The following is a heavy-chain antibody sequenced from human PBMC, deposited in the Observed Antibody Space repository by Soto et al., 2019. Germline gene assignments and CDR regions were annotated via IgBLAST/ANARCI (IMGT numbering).Heavy chain of an antibody. Sequence: PXGSLRLSCAASGFTFSSYSMNWVRQAPGKGLEWVSYISSSSSTIYYADSVKGRFTISRDNAKNSLYLQMNSLRDEDTAVYYCARGRGTYDFWSGYYTGLDYWGHGTLVTVSS. CDR1: GFTFSSYS. CDR3: ARGRGTYDFWSGYYTGLDY. V-gene: IGHV3-48*02. J-gene: IGHJ4*01. CDR2: ISSSSSTI. D-gene: IGHD3-3*01.